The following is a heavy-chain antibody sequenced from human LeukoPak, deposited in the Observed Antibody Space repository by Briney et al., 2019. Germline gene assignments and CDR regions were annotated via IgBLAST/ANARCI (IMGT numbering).Heavy chain of an antibody. CDR3: AGDLTMVRGVINWFDP. D-gene: IGHD3-10*01. Sequence: PGGSLRLSCAASELTFSDYYMSSIRQAPGKGLEWVSYISSSSSYTNYADSVKGRFTISRDNAKNSLYPQMNSLRAGDTAVYYCAGDLTMVRGVINWFDPWGQGTLVTVSS. V-gene: IGHV3-11*05. CDR2: ISSSSSYT. CDR1: ELTFSDYY. J-gene: IGHJ5*02.